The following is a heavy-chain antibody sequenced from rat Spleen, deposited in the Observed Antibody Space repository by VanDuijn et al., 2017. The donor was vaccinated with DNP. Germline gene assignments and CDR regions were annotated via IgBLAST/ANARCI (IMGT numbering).Heavy chain of an antibody. V-gene: IGHV5-25*01. CDR2: ISTSGNRT. CDR3: ARHYGYNYFDY. Sequence: EVQLVESGGDLVQPGRSLKLSCAASGFTFSNYYMAWVRQAPKKGLEWVATISTSGNRTYYPDSVKGRFTISRDNAKSSLYLQMNSLKSEDTATYYCARHYGYNYFDYWGQGVMVTVSS. CDR1: GFTFSNYY. D-gene: IGHD1-9*01. J-gene: IGHJ2*01.